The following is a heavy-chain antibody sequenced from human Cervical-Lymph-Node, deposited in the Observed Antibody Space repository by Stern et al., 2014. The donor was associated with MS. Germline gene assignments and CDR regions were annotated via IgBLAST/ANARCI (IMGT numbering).Heavy chain of an antibody. CDR3: ARFYSSSSFADAFDI. Sequence: QVTLKESGPALEKPTQTLTLTCTFSGFSLTTSGMCVSWIRQPPGKALEWLALIDWDDDKSYNTSLKTRLTISKDTSKNQVVLTMTNMDPVDTATYYCARFYSSSSFADAFDIWGQGTMVTVSS. J-gene: IGHJ3*02. CDR2: IDWDDDK. V-gene: IGHV2-70*01. D-gene: IGHD6-6*01. CDR1: GFSLTTSGMC.